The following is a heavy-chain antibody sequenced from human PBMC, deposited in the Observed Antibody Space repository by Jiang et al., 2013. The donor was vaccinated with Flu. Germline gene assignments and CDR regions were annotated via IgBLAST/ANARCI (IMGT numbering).Heavy chain of an antibody. CDR3: ARGSSYLSAWGGVIVYYFDY. CDR2: IYYSGST. D-gene: IGHD3-16*02. V-gene: IGHV4-59*01. CDR1: GGSISSYY. Sequence: GLVKPSETLSLTCTVSGGSISSYYWSWIRQPPGKGLEWIGYIYYSGSTNYNPSLKSRVTISVDTSKNQFSLKLSSVTAADTAVYYCARGSSYLSAWGGVIVYYFDYWGQGTLVTVSS. J-gene: IGHJ4*02.